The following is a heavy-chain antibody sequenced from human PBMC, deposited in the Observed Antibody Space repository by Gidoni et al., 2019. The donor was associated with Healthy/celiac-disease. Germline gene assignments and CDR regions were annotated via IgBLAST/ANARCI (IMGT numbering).Heavy chain of an antibody. CDR3: ARRDGYSPFDY. J-gene: IGHJ4*02. CDR1: GYRFTSYW. CDR2: IYPGDSDS. Sequence: EVQLVQSGAEVKKPGESLKISCKGFGYRFTSYWIGWVRQMPGQGLEWMGVIYPGDSDSRYSPSFQGQVTISVDKSISTAYLQWRSLKASDTAMYYCARRDGYSPFDYWGQGTLVTVSS. V-gene: IGHV5-51*01. D-gene: IGHD5-18*01.